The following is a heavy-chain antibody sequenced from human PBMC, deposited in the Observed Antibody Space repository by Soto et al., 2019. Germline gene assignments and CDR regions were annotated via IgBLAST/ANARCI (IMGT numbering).Heavy chain of an antibody. Sequence: GGSLRLSCAASGFTFSSYGMHWVRQAPGKGLEWVAVISYDGRNKKYADSVKGRLTISRDNSKNTLYLQMNSLRAEDTVVYYCANEPPSNYDILTGPLDYWGQGTLVTVSS. V-gene: IGHV3-30*18. CDR2: ISYDGRNK. J-gene: IGHJ4*02. D-gene: IGHD3-9*01. CDR1: GFTFSSYG. CDR3: ANEPPSNYDILTGPLDY.